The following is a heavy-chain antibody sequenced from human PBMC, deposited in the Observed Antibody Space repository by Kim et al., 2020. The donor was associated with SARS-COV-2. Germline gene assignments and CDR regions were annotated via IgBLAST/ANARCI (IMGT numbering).Heavy chain of an antibody. CDR3: ARAGRDVARNDAGYFDY. J-gene: IGHJ4*02. CDR2: IKGDGSDT. V-gene: IGHV3-74*01. D-gene: IGHD3-10*01. CDR1: EFTFSNYW. Sequence: GGSLRLSCAASEFTFSNYWMHWVRQVPGKGLVWLSRIKGDGSDTTYADSVKGRFIISRDNARNIVYLHMNSLRAEESAVYHCARAGRDVARNDAGYFDYCGQGILVTVSS.